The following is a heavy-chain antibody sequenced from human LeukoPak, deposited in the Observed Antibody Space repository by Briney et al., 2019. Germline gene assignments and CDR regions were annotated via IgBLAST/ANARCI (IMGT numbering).Heavy chain of an antibody. D-gene: IGHD5-24*01. CDR3: ARDTGMATTMGDAFDI. Sequence: PSETLSLTCAVYGGSFSGYYWSWIRQPPGKGLEWIGEINHSGSTNYNPSLKSRVTISVDTSKNQFSLKLSSVTAADTAVYYCARDTGMATTMGDAFDIWGQGTMVTVSS. CDR1: GGSFSGYY. J-gene: IGHJ3*02. CDR2: INHSGST. V-gene: IGHV4-34*01.